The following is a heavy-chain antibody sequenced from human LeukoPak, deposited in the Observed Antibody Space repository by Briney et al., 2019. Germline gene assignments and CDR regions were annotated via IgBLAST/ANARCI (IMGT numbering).Heavy chain of an antibody. CDR1: GFTFSSYG. V-gene: IGHV3-64*01. Sequence: GGSLRLSCAASGFTFSSYGMHWVRQAPGKRLEYVSAISSNGGSAYYANSVKGRFTISRDNSKNTLYLQMNSLRAEDTAVYYCAKASAMIVVVSKHFDYWGQGTLVTVSS. D-gene: IGHD3-22*01. CDR3: AKASAMIVVVSKHFDY. J-gene: IGHJ4*02. CDR2: ISSNGGSA.